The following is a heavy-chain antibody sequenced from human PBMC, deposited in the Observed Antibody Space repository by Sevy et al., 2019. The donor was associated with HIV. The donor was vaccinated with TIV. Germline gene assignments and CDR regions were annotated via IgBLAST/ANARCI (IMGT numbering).Heavy chain of an antibody. V-gene: IGHV1-2*02. J-gene: IGHJ4*02. CDR1: GYTFTGYY. CDR2: INPDSGGP. CDR3: VRDDRGRYFDY. Sequence: ASVKVSCKASGYTFTGYYMHWVRQAPGQGLEWMGWINPDSGGPNYPPKFQGRVTLTRDTSISTAYMELSRLKSDDTAVYYCVRDDRGRYFDYWGQGTLVTVSS.